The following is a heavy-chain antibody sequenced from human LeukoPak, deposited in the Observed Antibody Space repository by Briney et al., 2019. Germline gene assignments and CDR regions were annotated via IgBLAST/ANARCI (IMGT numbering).Heavy chain of an antibody. Sequence: SETLSLTCTVSGVSSSSSYWSWIRQPPGKGLEWIGYIFYTGDSNHNPSFKSRVSISLDTSKDQISLKLSSVTAADTAVYYCARGRGVVVPAAHSYYGMDVWGQGTTVTVSS. V-gene: IGHV4-59*01. CDR2: IFYTGDS. CDR3: ARGRGVVVPAAHSYYGMDV. J-gene: IGHJ6*02. CDR1: GVSSSSSY. D-gene: IGHD2-2*01.